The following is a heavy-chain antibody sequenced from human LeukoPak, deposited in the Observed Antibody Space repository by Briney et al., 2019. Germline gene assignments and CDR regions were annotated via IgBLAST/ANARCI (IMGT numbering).Heavy chain of an antibody. Sequence: ASVKVSCKTSGYTFTGYYIHWVRQAPGQGLEWMGWIDPNSGGSNSAQKFQGRVTMTRDTSISTAYMELSRLRSDDTAVYYCAREHCSGTNCHKYFDYWGQGTLVTVSS. CDR1: GYTFTGYY. CDR3: AREHCSGTNCHKYFDY. CDR2: IDPNSGGS. D-gene: IGHD2-2*02. V-gene: IGHV1-2*02. J-gene: IGHJ4*02.